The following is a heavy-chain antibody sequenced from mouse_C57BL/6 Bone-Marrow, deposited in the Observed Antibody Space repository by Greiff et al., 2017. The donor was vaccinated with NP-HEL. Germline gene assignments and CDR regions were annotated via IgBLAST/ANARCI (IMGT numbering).Heavy chain of an antibody. CDR2: IDPETGGT. V-gene: IGHV1-15*01. CDR3: TREGYYGSSYWYFDV. CDR1: GYTFTDYE. J-gene: IGHJ1*03. Sequence: QVQLKQSGAELVRPGASVTLSCKASGYTFTDYEMHWVKQTPVHGLEWIGAIDPETGGTAYNQKFKGKAILTADKSSSTAYMELRSLTSEDSAVDYCTREGYYGSSYWYFDVWGTGTTVTVSS. D-gene: IGHD1-1*01.